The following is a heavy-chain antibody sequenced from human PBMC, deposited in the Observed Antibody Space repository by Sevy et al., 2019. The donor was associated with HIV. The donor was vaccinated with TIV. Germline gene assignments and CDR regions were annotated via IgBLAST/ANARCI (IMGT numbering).Heavy chain of an antibody. Sequence: GGSLRLSCAASGFTFSSYWMSWVRQAPVKGLEWVANIKQDGSEKYYVDSVKGRFTISRDNAKNSLYLQMNSLRAEDTAVYYCARDWAPIAIFGVVIPRYYYYGMDVWGQGTTVTVSS. J-gene: IGHJ6*02. V-gene: IGHV3-7*01. D-gene: IGHD3-3*01. CDR3: ARDWAPIAIFGVVIPRYYYYGMDV. CDR1: GFTFSSYW. CDR2: IKQDGSEK.